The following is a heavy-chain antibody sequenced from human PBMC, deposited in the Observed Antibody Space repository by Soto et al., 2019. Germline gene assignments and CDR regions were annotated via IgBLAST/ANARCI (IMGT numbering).Heavy chain of an antibody. D-gene: IGHD5-12*01. CDR2: IYYSGST. V-gene: IGHV4-31*03. Sequence: KSSETLSLTCTVSGGSISSGGYYWSWIRQHPGKGLEWIGYIYYSGSTYYNPSLKSRVTISVDTSKNQFSLKLSSVTAADTAVYYCARSVATSSGYFDYWGQGTLVTVSS. CDR1: GGSISSGGYY. CDR3: ARSVATSSGYFDY. J-gene: IGHJ4*02.